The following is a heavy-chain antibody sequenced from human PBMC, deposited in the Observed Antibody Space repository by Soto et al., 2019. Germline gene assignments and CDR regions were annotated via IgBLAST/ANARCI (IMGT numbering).Heavy chain of an antibody. CDR2: ISFSDGGT. D-gene: IGHD2-15*01. CDR1: GFTFSSYA. CDR3: VKDDRILGRRYFDL. J-gene: IGHJ2*01. V-gene: IGHV3-23*01. Sequence: GGSLRLSCAASGFTFSSYAMTWVRQAPGKGLEWVSSISFSDGGTYYADSVKGRLTISRDNSKNTLFLQMNSLRVEDTAVYYCVKDDRILGRRYFDLWGRVTLVTFSS.